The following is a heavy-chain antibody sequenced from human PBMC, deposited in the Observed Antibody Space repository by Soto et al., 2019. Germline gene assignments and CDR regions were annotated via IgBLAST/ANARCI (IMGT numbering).Heavy chain of an antibody. CDR1: GGSFSGYY. J-gene: IGHJ6*02. V-gene: IGHV4-34*01. CDR2: INHSGST. Sequence: PSETLSLTCAVYGGSFSGYYWSWIRQPPGKGLEWIGEINHSGSTNYNPSLKSRVTISVDTSKNQFSLKLSSVTAADTAVYYCARASYDFWSGYYYYYYGMDVWGQGTTVTVS. CDR3: ARASYDFWSGYYYYYYGMDV. D-gene: IGHD3-3*01.